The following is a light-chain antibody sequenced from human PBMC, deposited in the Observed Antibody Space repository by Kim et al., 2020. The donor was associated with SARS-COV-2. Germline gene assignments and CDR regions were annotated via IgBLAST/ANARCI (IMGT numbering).Light chain of an antibody. Sequence: SYELTQPPSVSVSPGQTATITCSGNKLGYKYASWYQQKPGQSPVVVIYQDMNRPSGIPERFSGSNSGNTATLTISGTQAVDEADYYCQTWDNNTWVFGGGTKVTVL. CDR1: KLGYKY. V-gene: IGLV3-1*01. CDR3: QTWDNNTWV. CDR2: QDM. J-gene: IGLJ3*02.